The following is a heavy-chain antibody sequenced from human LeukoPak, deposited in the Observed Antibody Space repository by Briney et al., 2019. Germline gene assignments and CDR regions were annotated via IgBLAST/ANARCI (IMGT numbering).Heavy chain of an antibody. D-gene: IGHD6-19*01. CDR3: ARRSSGWHDAFDI. J-gene: IGHJ3*02. CDR2: INSDGSST. V-gene: IGHV3-74*01. CDR1: GFTFSSYW. Sequence: GGSLRLSCAASGFTFSSYWMHWVRQAPGKGLVWVSRINSDGSSTSYADSVKGRFTISRDNAKNTLYLQMNSLRAEDTAVYYCARRSSGWHDAFDIWGQGTMVTVSS.